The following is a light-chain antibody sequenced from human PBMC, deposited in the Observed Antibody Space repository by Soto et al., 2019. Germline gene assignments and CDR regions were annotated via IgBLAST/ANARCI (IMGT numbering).Light chain of an antibody. V-gene: IGLV2-14*01. CDR3: SSYTSSSTLYV. CDR2: DVS. CDR1: SSDVGGYNY. J-gene: IGLJ1*01. Sequence: QSVLTQPASVSGSPGQSITISCTGTSSDVGGYNYVSWYQQHPGKAPKLMIYDVSNRPSGVSNRFSGSKSGNTACLTISGLQAEDEDDYYCSSYTSSSTLYVFGTGTKVTVL.